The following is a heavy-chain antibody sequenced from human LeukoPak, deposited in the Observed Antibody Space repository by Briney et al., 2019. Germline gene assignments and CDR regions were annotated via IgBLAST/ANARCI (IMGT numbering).Heavy chain of an antibody. J-gene: IGHJ4*02. CDR3: ARAGRVGAEDY. CDR2: ISSSSSII. V-gene: IGHV3-48*01. Sequence: GGSLRLSCAASGFTFSSYSMNWVRQAPGKGLEWVSYISSSSSIIYYADSVKGRFTISRDNAKNSLYLQMNSLRAEDTAVYYCARAGRVGAEDYWGQGTLVTVSS. CDR1: GFTFSSYS. D-gene: IGHD1-26*01.